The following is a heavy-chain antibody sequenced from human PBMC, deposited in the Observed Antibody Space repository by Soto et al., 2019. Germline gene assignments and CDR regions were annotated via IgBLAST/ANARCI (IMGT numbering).Heavy chain of an antibody. V-gene: IGHV4-59*01. CDR2: ISYSGNT. D-gene: IGHD2-15*01. CDR1: CGSIISGY. Sequence: SETLSLTCTASCGSIISGYWSWIRQPPGKGLEWIGYISYSGNTNYNPSLKSRVTMSVDTPKNQFSLRLSSVTTADTAVYYCAGLRGYAGSPIDYWGQGTLVTVSS. CDR3: AGLRGYAGSPIDY. J-gene: IGHJ4*02.